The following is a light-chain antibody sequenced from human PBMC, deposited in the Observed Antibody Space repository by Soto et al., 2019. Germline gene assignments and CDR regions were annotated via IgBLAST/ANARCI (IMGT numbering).Light chain of an antibody. Sequence: QSVLTQPASVSGSPGQSITISCTGTSSDVGGYNYVSWYQQHPGKAPKLMIYDVNTRPSGVSNRFSGSKSGNTASLTISGLQAEDEPDYYCSSYTSSISFGGGTSSPS. CDR2: DVN. CDR1: SSDVGGYNY. V-gene: IGLV2-14*01. J-gene: IGLJ2*01. CDR3: SSYTSSIS.